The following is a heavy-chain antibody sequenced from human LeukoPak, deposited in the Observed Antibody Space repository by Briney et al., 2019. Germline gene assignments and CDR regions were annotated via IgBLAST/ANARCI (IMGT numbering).Heavy chain of an antibody. CDR3: ARVRIMITFGGVIVPKDFDY. D-gene: IGHD3-16*02. Sequence: PSETLSLTCAVYGGSFSGYYWSWIRQPPGKGLEWIGEINHSGSTNYNPSLKSRVTISVDTSKNQFSLKLSSVTAADAAVYYCARVRIMITFGGVIVPKDFDYWGQGTLVTVSS. CDR1: GGSFSGYY. V-gene: IGHV4-34*01. J-gene: IGHJ4*02. CDR2: INHSGST.